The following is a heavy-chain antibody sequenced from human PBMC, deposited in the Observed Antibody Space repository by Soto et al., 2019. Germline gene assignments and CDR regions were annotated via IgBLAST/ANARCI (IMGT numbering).Heavy chain of an antibody. V-gene: IGHV1-8*01. J-gene: IGHJ4*02. CDR1: GGTFSSYA. Sequence: ASVKVSCKASGGTFSSYAISWGRQAPGRGLEWMGWLDPNRGNTGYAQKFQGRVTMTRNTSMSTAYMELSSLRSEDTAVYYCARYNHEEKLDYWGQGTLVTVSS. CDR2: LDPNRGNT. CDR3: ARYNHEEKLDY. D-gene: IGHD1-20*01.